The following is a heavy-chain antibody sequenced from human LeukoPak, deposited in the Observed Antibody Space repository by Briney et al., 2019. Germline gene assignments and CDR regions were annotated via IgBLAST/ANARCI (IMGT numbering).Heavy chain of an antibody. CDR2: INPNSGGT. D-gene: IGHD3/OR15-3a*01. V-gene: IGHV1-2*02. CDR1: GYTFTSYG. CDR3: ARDLKRTGYYAVGY. Sequence: GASVKVSCKASGYTFTSYGISWVRQAPGQGLEWMGWINPNSGGTNYAQKFQGRVTMTRDTSISTAYMELSRLRSDDTAVYYCARDLKRTGYYAVGYWGQGTLVTVSS. J-gene: IGHJ4*02.